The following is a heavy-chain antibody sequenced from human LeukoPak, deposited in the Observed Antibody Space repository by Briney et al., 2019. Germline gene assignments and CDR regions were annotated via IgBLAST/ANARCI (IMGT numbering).Heavy chain of an antibody. CDR2: INESGGT. Sequence: SETLSLTCGVYGGSLSDHNWDWIRQPPGKGLEWIGEINESGGTNYNPSLKSRVTISVDTSRNQFSLKLSSVTAADTAVYYCARGDGSSWYLYYFDYWGQGTLVTVSS. V-gene: IGHV4-34*01. CDR3: ARGDGSSWYLYYFDY. CDR1: GGSLSDHN. D-gene: IGHD6-13*01. J-gene: IGHJ4*02.